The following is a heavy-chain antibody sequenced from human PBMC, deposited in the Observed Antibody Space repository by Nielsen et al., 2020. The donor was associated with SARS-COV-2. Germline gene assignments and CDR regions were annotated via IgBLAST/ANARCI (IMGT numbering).Heavy chain of an antibody. D-gene: IGHD3-10*01. CDR2: IYYSGST. V-gene: IGHV4-39*01. J-gene: IGHJ5*02. CDR3: ARHYGSGIYYNVRSGFDP. Sequence: SETLSLTCTVSGGSISSSSYYWGWIRQPPGKGLEWIGSIYYSGSTYYNPSLKSRVTISVDTSKNQFSLKLSSVTAADTAVYYCARHYGSGIYYNVRSGFDPWGQGTLVTVSS. CDR1: GGSISSSSYY.